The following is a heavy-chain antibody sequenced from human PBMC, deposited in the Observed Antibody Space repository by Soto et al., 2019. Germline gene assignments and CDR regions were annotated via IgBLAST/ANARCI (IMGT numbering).Heavy chain of an antibody. Sequence: QITLKESGPPLVKPTQTLTLTCTFPGFSFSSIGEGVGWIRQPPGKALEWLALIYWDDDKRYSPSLKSRLTTTKDTPKNQVVLTMTNVDPVDTATYYCVQSRCGGDCLQSYSSHSYYGLDAWGQGTTVTVSS. CDR2: IYWDDDK. CDR3: VQSRCGGDCLQSYSSHSYYGLDA. CDR1: GFSFSSIGEG. D-gene: IGHD2-21*02. V-gene: IGHV2-5*02. J-gene: IGHJ6*02.